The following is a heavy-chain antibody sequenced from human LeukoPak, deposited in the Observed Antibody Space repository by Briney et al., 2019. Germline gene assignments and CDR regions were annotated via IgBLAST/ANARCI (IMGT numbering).Heavy chain of an antibody. CDR3: ALWAYYGSGPPVDY. D-gene: IGHD3-10*01. Sequence: GGSLRLSCAASGFTFSSYGMHWVRQAPGKGLEWVAFIRYDGSNKYYAGSVKGRFTISRDNSKNTLYLQMNSLRAEDTAVYYCALWAYYGSGPPVDYWGQGTLVTVSS. CDR1: GFTFSSYG. V-gene: IGHV3-30*02. CDR2: IRYDGSNK. J-gene: IGHJ4*02.